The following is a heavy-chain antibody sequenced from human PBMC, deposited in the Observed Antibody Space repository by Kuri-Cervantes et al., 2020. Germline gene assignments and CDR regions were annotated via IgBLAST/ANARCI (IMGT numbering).Heavy chain of an antibody. V-gene: IGHV3-21*03. CDR2: ISTGGGHI. D-gene: IGHD4-11*01. J-gene: IGHJ3*01. Sequence: GESLKISCASSGFTFSSYGMNWVRQAPGKGLEWVSHISTGGGHIFYADSVKGRFTTSGDNGQDSLFLQMNNLRAEDTGVYYCARVADYSNSDFDVWGQGTVVTVSS. CDR1: GFTFSSYG. CDR3: ARVADYSNSDFDV.